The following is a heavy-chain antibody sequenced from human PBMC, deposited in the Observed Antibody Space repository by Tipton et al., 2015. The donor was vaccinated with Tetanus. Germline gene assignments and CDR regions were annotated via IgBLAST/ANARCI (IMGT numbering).Heavy chain of an antibody. CDR1: GVSIRNGGYS. D-gene: IGHD5-24*01. J-gene: IGHJ4*02. Sequence: LRLSCAVSGVSIRNGGYSWNWIRQPAGKGLEWVGHISNGNTDYSTSLKSRVTLSMDLSKNQFSLQLRAVTAADTAVYYCARGITDGYNRRLDYWGQGLRVAVS. CDR2: ISNGNT. CDR3: ARGITDGYNRRLDY. V-gene: IGHV4-61*09.